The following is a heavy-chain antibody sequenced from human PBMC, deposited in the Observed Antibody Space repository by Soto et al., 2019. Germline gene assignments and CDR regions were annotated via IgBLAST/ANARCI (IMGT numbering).Heavy chain of an antibody. V-gene: IGHV2-5*02. Sequence: QITLKESGPPLVKPTQTLTLTCTFSGVSLSTRGVGVGWIRQPPGKALEWLPLIYWDDDKRYSPSLKSRLTITKATFKNQMVLTMTNMDSVDSATYYFAHRRSSSSTCYFDNWGQACLFTVSS. CDR2: IYWDDDK. J-gene: IGHJ4*02. CDR1: GVSLSTRGVG. CDR3: AHRRSSSSTCYFDN. D-gene: IGHD6-13*01.